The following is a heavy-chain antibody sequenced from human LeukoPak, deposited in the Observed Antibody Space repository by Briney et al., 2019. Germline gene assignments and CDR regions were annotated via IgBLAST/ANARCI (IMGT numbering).Heavy chain of an antibody. D-gene: IGHD1-26*01. CDR1: GFTFSSYS. V-gene: IGHV3-21*01. Sequence: PGGSLRLSCAASGFTFSSYSMNWVRQAPGEGLEWVSSISSSSSYIYYADSVKGRFTISRDNAKNSLYLQMNSLRAEDTAVYYCAREFSGSNYGFPFDYWGQGTLVTVSS. CDR3: AREFSGSNYGFPFDY. J-gene: IGHJ4*02. CDR2: ISSSSSYI.